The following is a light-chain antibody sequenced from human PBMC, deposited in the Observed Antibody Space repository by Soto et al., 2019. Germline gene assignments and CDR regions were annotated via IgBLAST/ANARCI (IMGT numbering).Light chain of an antibody. CDR3: QQSYSTPRT. Sequence: DIQMTQSPSSLSASVAVRVYLTSRASQSISSYLNWYQQKPGKAPKLLIYAASSLQSGVPSRFSGSGSGTDFTLTISSLQPEDFATYYCQQSYSTPRTFGQGTRREIK. CDR1: QSISSY. V-gene: IGKV1-39*01. CDR2: AAS. J-gene: IGKJ5*01.